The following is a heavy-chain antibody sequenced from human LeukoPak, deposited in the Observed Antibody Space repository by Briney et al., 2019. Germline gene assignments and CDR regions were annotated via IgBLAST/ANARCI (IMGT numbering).Heavy chain of an antibody. CDR3: ARRVGYSYGPNWFDP. V-gene: IGHV5-51*01. Sequence: EESLKISCKGSGYSFTSYWIGWVRQMPGKGLEWMGIIYPGDSDTRYSPSFQGQVTISADKSISTAYLQWSSLKASDTAMYYCARRVGYSYGPNWFDPWGQGTLVTVSS. CDR1: GYSFTSYW. CDR2: IYPGDSDT. J-gene: IGHJ5*02. D-gene: IGHD5-18*01.